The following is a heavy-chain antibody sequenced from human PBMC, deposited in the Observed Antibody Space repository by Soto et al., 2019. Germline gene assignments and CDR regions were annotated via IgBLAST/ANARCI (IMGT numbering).Heavy chain of an antibody. CDR1: SRSTYY. D-gene: IGHD1-26*01. V-gene: IGHV4-59*01. J-gene: IGHJ4*02. CDR2: IYYLGRT. Sequence: SETQSLTCPVDSRSTYYWNWIRQPPGKGLEWIGYIYYLGRTNYNSSLKSRITMSIDTSKNQFSLKLSSVTAADTAIYYCARDPVGVTHFDYWGQGAPVTVSS. CDR3: ARDPVGVTHFDY.